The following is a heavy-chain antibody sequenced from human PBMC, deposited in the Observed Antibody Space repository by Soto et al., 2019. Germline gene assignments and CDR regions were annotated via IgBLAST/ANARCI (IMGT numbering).Heavy chain of an antibody. CDR2: IIPIFGTT. CDR3: ARDRGPSSGYYPYWFDP. Sequence: QVQLVQSGAEVKKPGSSVKVSCKASGGTFSSYAITWVRQAPGQGLEWMGGIIPIFGTTNYAQKFQGRVTTTADESTRTAFMELSSQRSDDTAVYYCARDRGPSSGYYPYWFDPWGQGTLVTVSS. CDR1: GGTFSSYA. V-gene: IGHV1-69*12. D-gene: IGHD3-22*01. J-gene: IGHJ5*02.